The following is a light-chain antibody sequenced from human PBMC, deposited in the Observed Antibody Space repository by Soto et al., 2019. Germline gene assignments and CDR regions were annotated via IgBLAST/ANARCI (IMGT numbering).Light chain of an antibody. Sequence: EVALAQAPGTLSLSPVERATLSCRASQTVGRTYLAWYQHQPGQAPRLLIYGACARATGSPGRFRGSRAGTDSTLTISSVEPEDFAVFYWHQRNTFGQGTRLEIK. CDR3: HQRNT. J-gene: IGKJ5*01. CDR1: QTVGRTY. CDR2: GAC. V-gene: IGKV3D-20*02.